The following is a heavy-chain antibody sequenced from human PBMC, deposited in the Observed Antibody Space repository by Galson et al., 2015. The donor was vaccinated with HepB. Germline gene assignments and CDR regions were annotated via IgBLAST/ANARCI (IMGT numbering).Heavy chain of an antibody. Sequence: SLRLSCAASGFTFSSYAMSWVRQAPGKGLEWVSAISGSGGSTYYADSVKGRFTISRDNSKNTLYLQMNSLRAEDTAVYYCAKAPYMITFGGVIVFGGQGTLVTVSS. CDR2: ISGSGGST. CDR3: AKAPYMITFGGVIVF. J-gene: IGHJ4*02. D-gene: IGHD3-16*02. V-gene: IGHV3-23*01. CDR1: GFTFSSYA.